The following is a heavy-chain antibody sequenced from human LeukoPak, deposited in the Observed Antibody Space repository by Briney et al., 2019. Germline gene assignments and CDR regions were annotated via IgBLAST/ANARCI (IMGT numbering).Heavy chain of an antibody. CDR2: IYTSAHT. V-gene: IGHV4-61*02. D-gene: IGHD2-2*01. Sequence: SETPSLTCTVSGASINSGDYYWSWIRQPAGKGLEWIGRIYTSAHTNYNPSLKSRVSISVDTSKNQFSLKVNSVTAADTAVYYCARTGVNVIPAAPFDYWGQGSLVTVSS. CDR3: ARTGVNVIPAAPFDY. J-gene: IGHJ4*02. CDR1: GASINSGDYY.